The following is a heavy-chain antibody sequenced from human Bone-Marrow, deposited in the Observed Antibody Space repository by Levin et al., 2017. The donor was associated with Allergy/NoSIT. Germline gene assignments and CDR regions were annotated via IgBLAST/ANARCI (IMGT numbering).Heavy chain of an antibody. J-gene: IGHJ4*02. CDR3: AKVGGATGWYEGFDY. CDR1: KFTFSNSA. Sequence: GGSLRLSCAASKFTFSNSAMSWVRQAPEKGLEWVSGISASGGSTYYADSVKGRFTISRDDSKNTLYLQMNTLRAEDTAVYYCAKVGGATGWYEGFDYWGQGTLVTVSS. D-gene: IGHD6-19*01. CDR2: ISASGGST. V-gene: IGHV3-23*01.